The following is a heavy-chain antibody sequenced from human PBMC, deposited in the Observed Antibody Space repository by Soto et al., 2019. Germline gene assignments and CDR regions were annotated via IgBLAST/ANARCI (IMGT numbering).Heavy chain of an antibody. CDR3: ARDLGYYDSSGYFDS. CDR1: GFTFSDYY. D-gene: IGHD3-22*01. J-gene: IGHJ4*02. Sequence: PXGSLRLSCAAAGFTFSDYYMSWIRQAPGKGLEWFSYISSSGDIIYYADSVKGRFTISRDNAKNSLYLQMNSLRAEDTAVYYCARDLGYYDSSGYFDSWGLETLVTVS. CDR2: ISSSGDII. V-gene: IGHV3-11*01.